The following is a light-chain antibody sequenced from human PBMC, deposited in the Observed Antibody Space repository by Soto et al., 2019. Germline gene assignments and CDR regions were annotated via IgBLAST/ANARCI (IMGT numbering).Light chain of an antibody. CDR3: SSYTSSSTLL. V-gene: IGLV2-14*01. Sequence: QSVLTQPASVSGSPGQSITISCTGSSSDVGDYKYVSWYQQHPGKAPKLMIYEVSNRPSGVSNRFSGSKSGNTASLTISGLQAEDEADYYCSSYTSSSTLLFGGGTKVTVL. CDR2: EVS. J-gene: IGLJ2*01. CDR1: SSDVGDYKY.